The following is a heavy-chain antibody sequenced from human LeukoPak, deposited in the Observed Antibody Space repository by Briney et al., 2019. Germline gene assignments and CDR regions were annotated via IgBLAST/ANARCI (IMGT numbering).Heavy chain of an antibody. CDR2: ISRSGGTT. D-gene: IGHD6-13*01. CDR3: AKAGSSWYIASSDY. CDR1: GCTFSSYA. Sequence: GGSLRLSCAASGCTFSSYARSWVRQAPGKGLEWVSAISRSGGTTYYPDSVKGRITISRDNSKNTLYLQMTSTRAEATAVYYCAKAGSSWYIASSDYWGQGTLVTVSS. V-gene: IGHV3-23*01. J-gene: IGHJ4*02.